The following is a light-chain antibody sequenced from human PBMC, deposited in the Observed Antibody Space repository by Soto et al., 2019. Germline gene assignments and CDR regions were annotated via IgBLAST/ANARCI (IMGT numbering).Light chain of an antibody. CDR3: QHSINLPLT. CDR2: GAS. CDR1: QNVATN. V-gene: IGKV3-20*01. Sequence: EIVLTQSTGTLSLSPGERATLSCRASQNVATNLAWYQQKPGQAPRLLIYGASSRAIGIPDRFSGSGSGTDFTVSISRLEPEDFAVYYCQHSINLPLTFGGGTKVEIK. J-gene: IGKJ4*01.